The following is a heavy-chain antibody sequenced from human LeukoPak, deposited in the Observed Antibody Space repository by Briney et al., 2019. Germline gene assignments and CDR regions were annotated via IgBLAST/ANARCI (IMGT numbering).Heavy chain of an antibody. CDR1: DGSISSSNYY. V-gene: IGHV4-39*02. Sequence: SETLSLTCTVSDGSISSSNYYWAWIRQPPGKGLEWIANIFYTGSTYYNPSLKSRVTISIDTSKNQFSLRLNSVTATDTAVYYCARDSGYCSGGSCPSLYWGQGTLVTVSS. D-gene: IGHD2-15*01. CDR2: IFYTGST. CDR3: ARDSGYCSGGSCPSLY. J-gene: IGHJ4*02.